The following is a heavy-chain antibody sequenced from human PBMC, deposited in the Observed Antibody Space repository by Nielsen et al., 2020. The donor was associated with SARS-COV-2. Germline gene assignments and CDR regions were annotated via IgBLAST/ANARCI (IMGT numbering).Heavy chain of an antibody. CDR1: GFTFSSYG. V-gene: IGHV3-33*01. CDR3: ARNPGAGFDY. D-gene: IGHD7-27*01. CDR2: IWYDGSNK. Sequence: GESLKISCAASGFTFSSYGMHWVRQAPGKGLEWVAVIWYDGSNKYYADSVKGRFTISRDNSKNTLYLQMNSLRAEDTAVYYCARNPGAGFDYWGQGTLVTVSS. J-gene: IGHJ4*02.